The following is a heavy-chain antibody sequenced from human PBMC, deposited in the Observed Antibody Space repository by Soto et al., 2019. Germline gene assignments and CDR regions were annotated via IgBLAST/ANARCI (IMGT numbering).Heavy chain of an antibody. CDR1: GSSIRSYN. V-gene: IGHV4-59*01. CDR3: ARDLWVRGVINTDYYYYGMDV. D-gene: IGHD3-10*01. Sequence: SQTLSLSFTVSGSSIRSYNSSWIGLSPEKGLEWIGYIYYSGSTNYNPSLKSRVTISVDTSKNQFSLKLSSVTAADTAVYYCARDLWVRGVINTDYYYYGMDVWGQGTTVT. J-gene: IGHJ6*02. CDR2: IYYSGST.